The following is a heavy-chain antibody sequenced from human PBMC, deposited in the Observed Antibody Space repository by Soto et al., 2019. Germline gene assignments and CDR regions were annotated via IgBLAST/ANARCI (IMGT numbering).Heavy chain of an antibody. CDR3: AGPPELTRIYYYYGMDV. V-gene: IGHV1-69*13. J-gene: IGHJ6*02. Sequence: SVKVSCKASGGTFSIYSISWVQQAPGQGLEWMGGIIPIFGTANYAQKFQGRVTITADESTSTAYMELSSLRSEDTAVYYCAGPPELTRIYYYYGMDVWG. CDR2: IIPIFGTA. CDR1: GGTFSIYS. D-gene: IGHD1-7*01.